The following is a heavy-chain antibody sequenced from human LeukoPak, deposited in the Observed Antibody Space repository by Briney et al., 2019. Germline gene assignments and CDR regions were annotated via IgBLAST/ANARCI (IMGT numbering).Heavy chain of an antibody. CDR2: INPNSGGT. CDR1: GYTFTGYY. D-gene: IGHD3-3*01. J-gene: IGHJ4*02. CDR3: AREPSGFLEWLSSRSFDY. V-gene: IGHV1-2*02. Sequence: WASVKVSCKASGYTFTGYYMHWVRQAPGQGLEWMGWINPNSGGTNYAQKFQGRVTMTRDTSISTAYMELSRLRSDDTAVYYCAREPSGFLEWLSSRSFDYWGQGTLVTVSS.